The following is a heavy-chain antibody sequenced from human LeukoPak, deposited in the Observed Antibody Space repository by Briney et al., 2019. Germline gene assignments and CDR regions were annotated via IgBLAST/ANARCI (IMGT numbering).Heavy chain of an antibody. J-gene: IGHJ2*01. Sequence: GASVTVSCKASGYTFTSFDFNWVRQATGQGLEWMGWMNPNSGHTGYAQKFQGRVTMTRNTSISTAYMELSSLRSEDTAVYYSARATVTTKNWYFDLWGRGTLVTVSS. D-gene: IGHD4-17*01. V-gene: IGHV1-8*01. CDR3: ARATVTTKNWYFDL. CDR1: GYTFTSFD. CDR2: MNPNSGHT.